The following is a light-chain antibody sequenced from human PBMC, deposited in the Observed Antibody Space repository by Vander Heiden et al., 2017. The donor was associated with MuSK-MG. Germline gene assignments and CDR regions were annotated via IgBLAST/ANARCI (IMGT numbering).Light chain of an antibody. CDR2: KAS. CDR1: QSISCF. J-gene: IGKJ2*02. CDR3: QQYNGFPCT. V-gene: IGKV1-5*03. Sequence: DIQMTQSPSTLSASVGDRVTITCRASQSISCFLAWYQQKPGKAPKLLIYKASSLESGVSSRFSGSGSGTEFTLSISSLQPDDFATYYCQQYNGFPCTFGQGTKLEIK.